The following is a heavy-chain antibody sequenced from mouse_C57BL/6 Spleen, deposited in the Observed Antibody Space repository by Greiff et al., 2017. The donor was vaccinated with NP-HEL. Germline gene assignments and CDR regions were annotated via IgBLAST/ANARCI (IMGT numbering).Heavy chain of an antibody. CDR1: GYAFSSSW. Sequence: VQLQQSGPELVKPGASVKISCKASGYAFSSSWMNWVKQRPGKGLEWIGRIYPGDGDTNYNGKFKGKATLTADKSSSTAYMQLSSLTSEDSAVYFCARFITTVHYAMDYWGQGTSVTVSS. J-gene: IGHJ4*01. CDR2: IYPGDGDT. CDR3: ARFITTVHYAMDY. D-gene: IGHD1-1*01. V-gene: IGHV1-82*01.